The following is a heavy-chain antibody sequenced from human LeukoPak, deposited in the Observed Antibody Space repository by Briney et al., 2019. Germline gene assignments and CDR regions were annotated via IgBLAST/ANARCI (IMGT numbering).Heavy chain of an antibody. CDR3: ARHWGGGSYFSHWFDP. V-gene: IGHV4-39*01. J-gene: IGHJ5*02. Sequence: SETLSLTCTVSGGSISGSRYYWGWSRQPPGKGLEWTGSIYYSGSTYYNPSLKSRVTISVDTSKNQFSLKLSSVTAADTTVHYCARHWGGGSYFSHWFDPWGQGTLVTVSS. CDR2: IYYSGST. D-gene: IGHD1-26*01. CDR1: GGSISGSRYY.